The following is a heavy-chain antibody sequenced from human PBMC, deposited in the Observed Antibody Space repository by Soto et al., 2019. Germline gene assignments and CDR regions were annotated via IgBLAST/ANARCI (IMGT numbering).Heavy chain of an antibody. J-gene: IGHJ4*02. CDR2: ISYDGSNK. Sequence: QVQLVESGGGVVQPGRSLRLSCAASGFTFSSYGMHWVRQAPGKGLEWVAVISYDGSNKYYADSVKGRFTISRDNSKNTLYLQMNSLRAEDTAVYYCAKDRVLYGDYEGGFDYWGQGTLVTVSS. CDR1: GFTFSSYG. D-gene: IGHD4-17*01. V-gene: IGHV3-30*18. CDR3: AKDRVLYGDYEGGFDY.